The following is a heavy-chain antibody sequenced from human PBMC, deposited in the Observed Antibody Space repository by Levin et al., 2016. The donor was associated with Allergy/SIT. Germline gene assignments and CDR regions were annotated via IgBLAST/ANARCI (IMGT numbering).Heavy chain of an antibody. CDR1: GGSISSSSYY. V-gene: IGHV4-39*07. CDR2: IYYSGST. J-gene: IGHJ4*02. Sequence: SETLSLTCTVSGGSISSSSYYWGWIRQPPGKGLEWIGSIYYSGSTYYNPSLKSRVTISVDTSKNQFSLKLTSVTAADTAVYYCARNGEDSSSWHIFDYWGQGTLVTVSS. CDR3: ARNGEDSSSWHIFDY. D-gene: IGHD6-13*01.